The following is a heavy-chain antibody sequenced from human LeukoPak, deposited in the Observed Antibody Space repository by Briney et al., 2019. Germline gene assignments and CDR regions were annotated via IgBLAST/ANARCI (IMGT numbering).Heavy chain of an antibody. CDR1: GYTFTGYY. V-gene: IGHV1-2*02. J-gene: IGHJ4*02. D-gene: IGHD3-9*01. CDR3: ARDDYDILTGYYKGLDY. Sequence: ASVKVSCKASGYTFTGYYMHWVRQAPGQGLEWMGWINPNSGGTNYAQKFQGRVTMTRDTSISTAYMELSRLRSDDTAVYYCARDDYDILTGYYKGLDYLGQGTLVTVSS. CDR2: INPNSGGT.